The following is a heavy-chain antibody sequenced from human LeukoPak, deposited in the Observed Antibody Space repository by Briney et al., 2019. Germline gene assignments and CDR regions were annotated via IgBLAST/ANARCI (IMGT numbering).Heavy chain of an antibody. CDR3: ARERTEIVPTEVTTQFYPYYYGMDV. V-gene: IGHV1-24*01. CDR1: GSKLTEFS. Sequence: ASVNVSCKVFGSKLTEFSMHWVRQAPGKGLEWMGGFGPEHGETLYAQNFQGRVAVTEDRATDTAYMELSGLRSEDTAVYYCARERTEIVPTEVTTQFYPYYYGMDVWGQGTTVTVSS. CDR2: FGPEHGET. J-gene: IGHJ6*02. D-gene: IGHD1-1*01.